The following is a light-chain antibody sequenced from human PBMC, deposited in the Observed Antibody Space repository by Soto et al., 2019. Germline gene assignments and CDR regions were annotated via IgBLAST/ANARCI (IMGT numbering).Light chain of an antibody. CDR3: QQYGSSPTWT. J-gene: IGKJ1*01. CDR2: GAS. Sequence: EIVLTQSPGTLSLSPGERATLSCRASQSVSSSYLAWYQQKPGQAPRLLIYGASSRATGIPDRFSGSGSGTDFTLTISRLEQEDFAVYYCQQYGSSPTWTFGQGTKVAIK. CDR1: QSVSSSY. V-gene: IGKV3-20*01.